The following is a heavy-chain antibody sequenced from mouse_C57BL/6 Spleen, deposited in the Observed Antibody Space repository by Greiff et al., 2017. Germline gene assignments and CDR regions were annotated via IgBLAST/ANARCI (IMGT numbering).Heavy chain of an antibody. CDR2: IRYDGSN. V-gene: IGHV3-6*01. CDR1: GYSFTSGYY. Sequence: EVQLVESGPGLVKPSPSLSLTCSVSGYSFTSGYYWYWIRQFPGNKLEWRGYIRYDGSNNYNQSLKNRVTITRDTSKNQFFLKLKSVTTEDTATYFCAREWDYGYYAMDYWGQGTTVTVSS. J-gene: IGHJ4*01. D-gene: IGHD1-1*01. CDR3: AREWDYGYYAMDY.